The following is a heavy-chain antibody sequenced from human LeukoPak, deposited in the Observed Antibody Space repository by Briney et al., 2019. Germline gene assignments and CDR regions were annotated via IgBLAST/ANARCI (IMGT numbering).Heavy chain of an antibody. V-gene: IGHV4-39*01. CDR2: VYSSGST. CDR1: GGSINSNTYY. Sequence: PSETLSLTCAVSGGSINSNTYYWGWIRQPPGKGLEWIGGVYSSGSTYYNPSLKSRVAISVDTSKNQFSLRLSSVTAPDTAVYYCARRSRSGFFDYWGQGTLVTVSS. CDR3: ARRSRSGFFDY. J-gene: IGHJ4*02. D-gene: IGHD3-10*01.